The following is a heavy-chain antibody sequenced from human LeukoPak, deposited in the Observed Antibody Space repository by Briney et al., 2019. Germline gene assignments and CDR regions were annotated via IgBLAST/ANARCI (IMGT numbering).Heavy chain of an antibody. CDR1: GFIFRSYG. D-gene: IGHD5-18*01. CDR2: IWYDGSNK. CDR3: ARDRASYGSYGGTHGGNAFDI. V-gene: IGHV3-33*01. J-gene: IGHJ3*02. Sequence: GRSLRLSCASSGFIFRSYGMHWVRQAPGKGLEWVAVIWYDGSNKYYADSVKGRFTISRHNSKNTLYLQMSSLRAEDTAVYYCARDRASYGSYGGTHGGNAFDIWGQGTMVTVS.